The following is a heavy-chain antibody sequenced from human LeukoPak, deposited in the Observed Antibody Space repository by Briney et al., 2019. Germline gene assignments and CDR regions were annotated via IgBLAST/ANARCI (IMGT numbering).Heavy chain of an antibody. CDR2: IDSDGSST. Sequence: GGSLRLSCAASGFSFSSYWMHWVRQAPGKGLVWVSRIDSDGSSTTYADSVKGRFTISRDNAKNTLYLQMNSLRADDTAVYYCARGYGGNHKWGQGTLVTVSS. CDR3: ARGYGGNHK. V-gene: IGHV3-74*01. CDR1: GFSFSSYW. J-gene: IGHJ4*02. D-gene: IGHD1-14*01.